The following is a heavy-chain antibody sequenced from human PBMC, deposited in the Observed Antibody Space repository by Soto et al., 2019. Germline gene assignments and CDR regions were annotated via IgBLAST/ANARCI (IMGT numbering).Heavy chain of an antibody. CDR2: IYYSGST. CDR3: AREGCGGDCYSVYYYYGMDV. J-gene: IGHJ6*02. CDR1: GGSISSSSYY. Sequence: SETLSLTCTVSGGSISSSSYYWGWIRQPPGKGLEWIGSIYYSGSTNYNPSLKSRVTISVDTSKNQFSLKLSSVTAADTAVYYCAREGCGGDCYSVYYYYGMDVWGQGTTVTV. D-gene: IGHD2-21*02. V-gene: IGHV4-39*07.